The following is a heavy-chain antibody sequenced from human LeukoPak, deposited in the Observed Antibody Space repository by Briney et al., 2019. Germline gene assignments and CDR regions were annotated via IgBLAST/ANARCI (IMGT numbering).Heavy chain of an antibody. CDR1: GFPFSSYW. CDR2: IKQDGSKK. J-gene: IGHJ4*02. V-gene: IGHV3-7*04. Sequence: GGSLRLSCVASGFPFSSYWMTWVRQAPGKGLEWVANIKQDGSKKSYVDSVKGRFTISSDNAKNSLYLQMNSLGAEDTAIYYCTRVGYIDEGIDYWGQGTLVTVSS. CDR3: TRVGYIDEGIDY. D-gene: IGHD5-24*01.